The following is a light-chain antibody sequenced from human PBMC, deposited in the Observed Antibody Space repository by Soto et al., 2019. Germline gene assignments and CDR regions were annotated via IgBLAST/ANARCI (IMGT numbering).Light chain of an antibody. CDR3: CSYAGSVV. CDR1: SSDVGGYNY. V-gene: IGLV2-11*01. CDR2: YVS. Sequence: QSALTQPRSVSGSPGQSVTISCTGTSSDVGGYNYVSWYQQHPGKAPKVMIYYVSKRPSGVPDRFSGSKSGNTASLTISGLQAEDEADYYRCSYAGSVVFGGGTKLTVL. J-gene: IGLJ2*01.